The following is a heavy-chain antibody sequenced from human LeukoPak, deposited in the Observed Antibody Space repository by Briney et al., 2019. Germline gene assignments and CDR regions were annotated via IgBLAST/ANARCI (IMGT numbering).Heavy chain of an antibody. Sequence: GGSLRLSCAASGFTFSSYSMNWVRQAPGKGLEWVSYISSSSSTIYYADSVKGRFTISRDNAKNSLYLQMNSLRGEDTAVYYCARATTVTTGRFDPWGQGTLVTVSS. CDR2: ISSSSSTI. CDR3: ARATTVTTGRFDP. D-gene: IGHD4-17*01. J-gene: IGHJ5*02. CDR1: GFTFSSYS. V-gene: IGHV3-48*01.